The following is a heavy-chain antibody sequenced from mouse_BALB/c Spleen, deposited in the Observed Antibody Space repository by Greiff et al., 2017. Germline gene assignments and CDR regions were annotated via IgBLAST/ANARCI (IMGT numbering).Heavy chain of an antibody. CDR2: INPSNGRT. Sequence: QVQLQQPGAELVKPGASVKLSCKASGYTFTSYWMHWVKQRPGQGLEWIGEINPSNGRTNYNEKFKSKATLTVDKSSGTAYMQLSSLTSEDSAVYDCARCLITTATYDYWGQGTTLTVSS. J-gene: IGHJ2*01. CDR1: GYTFTSYW. D-gene: IGHD1-2*01. CDR3: ARCLITTATYDY. V-gene: IGHV1S81*02.